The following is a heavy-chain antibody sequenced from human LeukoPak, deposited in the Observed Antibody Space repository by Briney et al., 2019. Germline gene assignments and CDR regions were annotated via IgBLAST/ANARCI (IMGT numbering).Heavy chain of an antibody. V-gene: IGHV1-18*01. D-gene: IGHD6-13*01. CDR2: ISAYNGNT. J-gene: IGHJ5*02. Sequence: GASVKVSCKASGYTFTSYGISWVRQAPGQGLEWMGWISAYNGNTNYAQKLQGRVTMTTDTSTSTAYMELRSLRSDDTAVYYCARDIAAAGTNNNWFDPWGQGTLVTVSS. CDR1: GYTFTSYG. CDR3: ARDIAAAGTNNNWFDP.